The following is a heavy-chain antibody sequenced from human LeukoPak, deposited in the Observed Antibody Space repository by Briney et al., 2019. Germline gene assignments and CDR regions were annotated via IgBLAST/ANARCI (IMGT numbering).Heavy chain of an antibody. V-gene: IGHV3-21*01. CDR3: ARVVVGAKRTTDY. Sequence: GGSLRLSCAASGFTFSSYSMNWVRQAPGKGLEWVSSISGSSSYIYYADSVKGRFTISRDNAKNSLYLQMNSLRAEDTAVYYCARVVVGAKRTTDYWGQGTLVTVSS. CDR2: ISGSSSYI. D-gene: IGHD1-26*01. J-gene: IGHJ4*02. CDR1: GFTFSSYS.